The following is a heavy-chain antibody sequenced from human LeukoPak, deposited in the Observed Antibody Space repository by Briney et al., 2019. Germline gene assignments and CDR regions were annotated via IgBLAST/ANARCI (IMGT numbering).Heavy chain of an antibody. CDR3: ARAGSSPQSGYYYYYMDV. D-gene: IGHD2-15*01. J-gene: IGHJ6*03. CDR1: GGSISSYY. Sequence: PSETLSLTCTVSGGSISSYYWSWIRQPAGKGLEWIGRIYTSGSTNYNPSLKSRVTMSVDTSKNQFSLKLSSVTAADTAVYYCARAGSSPQSGYYYYYMDVWGKGTTDTVSS. V-gene: IGHV4-4*07. CDR2: IYTSGST.